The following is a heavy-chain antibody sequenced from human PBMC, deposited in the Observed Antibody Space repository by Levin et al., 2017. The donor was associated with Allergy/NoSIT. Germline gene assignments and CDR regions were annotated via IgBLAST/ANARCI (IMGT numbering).Heavy chain of an antibody. J-gene: IGHJ3*02. Sequence: PGGSLRLSCAASGFTFSSYGMHWVRQAPGKGLEWVAVISYDGSNKYYADSVKGRFTISRDNSKNTLYLQMNSLRAEDTAVYYCAKGNDYGDYGVAFDIWGQGTMVTVSS. CDR1: GFTFSSYG. V-gene: IGHV3-30*18. CDR3: AKGNDYGDYGVAFDI. CDR2: ISYDGSNK. D-gene: IGHD4-17*01.